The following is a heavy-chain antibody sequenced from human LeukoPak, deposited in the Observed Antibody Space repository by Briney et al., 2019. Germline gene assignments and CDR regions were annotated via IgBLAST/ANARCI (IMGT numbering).Heavy chain of an antibody. CDR1: GFTFSSYR. Sequence: GGSLRLSCVASGFTFSSYRMSWVRQAPGKGPEWVANVKQESGEIYYVDSVKGRFTISRDNAKNSLYLQMNSLRAEDTAVYYCARDKIVGPTRFDYWGQGILVTVSS. D-gene: IGHD1-26*01. CDR2: VKQESGEI. V-gene: IGHV3-7*01. CDR3: ARDKIVGPTRFDY. J-gene: IGHJ4*02.